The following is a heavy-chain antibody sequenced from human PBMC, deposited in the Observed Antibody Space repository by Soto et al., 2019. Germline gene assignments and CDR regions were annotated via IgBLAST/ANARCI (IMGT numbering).Heavy chain of an antibody. D-gene: IGHD4-17*01. CDR2: INAGNGNT. CDR1: GYTFTSYA. V-gene: IGHV1-3*01. Sequence: ASVKVSCKASGYTFTSYAMHWVRQTPGQRLEWMGWINAGNGNTKYSQKFQGRVTITRDTSASTAYMELSSLRSEDTAVYYCARDYGVYGMDVWGQGTTVTVSS. J-gene: IGHJ6*02. CDR3: ARDYGVYGMDV.